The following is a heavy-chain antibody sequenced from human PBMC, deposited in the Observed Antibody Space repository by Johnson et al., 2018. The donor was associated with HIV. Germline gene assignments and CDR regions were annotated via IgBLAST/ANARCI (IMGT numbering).Heavy chain of an antibody. Sequence: VQLVESGGGLVKPGGSLRFSCAASGFIFTKAWMGWVRQAPGKGLEWVGRIKSKTDGATTDYAAPLKGRFTISRDDSKNTLYLQMNSLKTEDTAVYYCTRSIAASGRDAVDMWGQGTMVTVSS. CDR1: GFIFTKAW. J-gene: IGHJ3*02. CDR2: IKSKTDGATT. D-gene: IGHD6-13*01. V-gene: IGHV3-15*01. CDR3: TRSIAASGRDAVDM.